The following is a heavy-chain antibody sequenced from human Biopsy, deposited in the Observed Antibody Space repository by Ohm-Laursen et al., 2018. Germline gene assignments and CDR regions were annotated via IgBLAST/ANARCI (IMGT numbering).Heavy chain of an antibody. CDR3: ARWETTLGRSLDS. D-gene: IGHD1-26*01. Sequence: SSVKVSCKASGYTFTSHDINWVRQATGQGLEWMGWMSPNTGNTVYAQRFQDRVTMTSDTSTGTAYMELTSLTSDDTAVYFCARWETTLGRSLDSWGRGTLVIVSS. V-gene: IGHV1-8*01. J-gene: IGHJ4*02. CDR2: MSPNTGNT. CDR1: GYTFTSHD.